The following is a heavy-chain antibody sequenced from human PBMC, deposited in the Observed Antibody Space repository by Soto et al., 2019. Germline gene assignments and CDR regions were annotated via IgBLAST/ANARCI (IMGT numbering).Heavy chain of an antibody. V-gene: IGHV3-23*01. J-gene: IGHJ4*02. CDR3: ARALFWSGYPYYFDY. CDR2: ISGSGGST. CDR1: GFTFSSYA. Sequence: GGSLRLSCAASGFTFSSYAMSWVRQAPGKGLEWVSAISGSGGSTYYADSVKGRFTISRDNAKNSLYLQMNSLRAEDTAVYYCARALFWSGYPYYFDYWGQGTLVTVSS. D-gene: IGHD3-3*01.